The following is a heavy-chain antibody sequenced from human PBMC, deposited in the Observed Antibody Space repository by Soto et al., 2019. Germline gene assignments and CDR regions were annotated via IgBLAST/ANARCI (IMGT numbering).Heavy chain of an antibody. CDR1: GFTFSSYW. CDR3: ARGYFGSGSYYRDGWFDP. Sequence: GGSLRLSCAASGFTFSSYWMHWVRQGPGKGLVWVSRINSDGSSTTYADSVKGRFTISRDNAKNTLYLQMNSLRAEDTAVYYCARGYFGSGSYYRDGWFDPWGQGTQVTSPQ. CDR2: INSDGSST. J-gene: IGHJ5*02. D-gene: IGHD3-10*01. V-gene: IGHV3-74*01.